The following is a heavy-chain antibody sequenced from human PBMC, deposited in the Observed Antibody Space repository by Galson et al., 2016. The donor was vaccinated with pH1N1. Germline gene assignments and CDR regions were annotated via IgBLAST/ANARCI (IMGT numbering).Heavy chain of an antibody. V-gene: IGHV3-9*01. CDR2: ISWNGGSK. J-gene: IGHJ4*02. D-gene: IGHD3-10*01. CDR1: GFTFDDYA. Sequence: SLRLSCAASGFTFDDYAMHWVRQAPGKGLEWVSNISWNGGSKGYADSVKGRFTISRDNAKNSLYLQMNSLRAEDTALYYCAKDRDYYGSGPTDYWGQGTLVTVSS. CDR3: AKDRDYYGSGPTDY.